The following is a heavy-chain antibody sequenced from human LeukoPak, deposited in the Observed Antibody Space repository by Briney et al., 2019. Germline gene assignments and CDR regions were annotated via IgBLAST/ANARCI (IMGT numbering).Heavy chain of an antibody. CDR2: INPNSGGT. CDR3: ARGMERYDYVWGSYPRGGNFDY. Sequence: ASVKVSCKASGYTFTGYYMHWVRHAPGQGIEWMGWINPNSGGTNYAQKFQGRVTMTRDTSISTAYMEVSRLRSDDTAVYYCARGMERYDYVWGSYPRGGNFDYWGQGTLVTVSS. D-gene: IGHD3-16*02. CDR1: GYTFTGYY. V-gene: IGHV1-2*02. J-gene: IGHJ4*02.